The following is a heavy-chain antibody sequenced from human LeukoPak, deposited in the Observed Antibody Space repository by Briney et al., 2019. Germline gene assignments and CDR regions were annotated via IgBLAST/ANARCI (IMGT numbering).Heavy chain of an antibody. Sequence: GGSLRLSCAASGFTFDDYGMSWVRQAPGKGLEWVSGINWNGGSTVYADSVKGRFTISRDNAKNSLYLQMNSLRAEDTAVYYCARRVSAREYSNFLDYWGQGTLVTVSS. V-gene: IGHV3-20*04. J-gene: IGHJ4*02. CDR3: ARRVSAREYSNFLDY. CDR2: INWNGGST. CDR1: GFTFDDYG. D-gene: IGHD4-11*01.